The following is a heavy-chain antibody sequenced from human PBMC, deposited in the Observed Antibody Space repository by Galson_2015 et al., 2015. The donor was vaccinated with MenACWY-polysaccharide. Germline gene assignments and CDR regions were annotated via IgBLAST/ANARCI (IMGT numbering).Heavy chain of an antibody. Sequence: TLSLTCTVSGDSISNSHYYWSWIRQPAGKGLEWIGRIYTSGSTNYNPSLESRVTISVDTSKNQFSLRLSSVTAADTAVYFCVGTSIVAPRGDYRNQGTLVTVSS. CDR1: GDSISNSHYY. CDR2: IYTSGST. D-gene: IGHD7-27*01. V-gene: IGHV4-61*02. CDR3: VGTSIVAPRGDY. J-gene: IGHJ4*02.